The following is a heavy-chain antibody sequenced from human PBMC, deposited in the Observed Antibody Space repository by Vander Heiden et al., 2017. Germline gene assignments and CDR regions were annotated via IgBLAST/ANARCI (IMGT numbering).Heavy chain of an antibody. D-gene: IGHD6-19*01. Sequence: VKVSCKASGGTFSSYAISWVRQAPGQGLEWMGGIIPIFGTAKYAQKCQGRVTITADESTSTADMERSSMRSEDTAVYYCARFPTPDSSGWYAFDIWGQGTMVTVSS. V-gene: IGHV1-69*13. CDR1: GGTFSSYA. CDR2: IIPIFGTA. CDR3: ARFPTPDSSGWYAFDI. J-gene: IGHJ3*02.